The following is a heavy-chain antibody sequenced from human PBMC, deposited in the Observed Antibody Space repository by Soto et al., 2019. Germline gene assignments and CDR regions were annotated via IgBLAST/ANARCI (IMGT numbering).Heavy chain of an antibody. CDR2: ISYDGSNK. Sequence: GGSLRLSCAASGFTFSSYAMHWVRQAPGKGLEWVAVISYDGSNKYYADSVKGRFTISRDNSKNTLYLQMNSLRAEDTAVYYCAREDPYGSGSYDYWGQGTLVTVSS. J-gene: IGHJ4*02. D-gene: IGHD3-10*01. V-gene: IGHV3-30-3*01. CDR3: AREDPYGSGSYDY. CDR1: GFTFSSYA.